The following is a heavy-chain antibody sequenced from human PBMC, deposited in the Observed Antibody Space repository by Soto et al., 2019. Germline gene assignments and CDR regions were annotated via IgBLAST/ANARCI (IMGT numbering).Heavy chain of an antibody. CDR3: ARDRKVWYFDL. CDR1: GFTFSTYS. Sequence: EVQLGESGGGLVKPGGSLRLSCAASGFTFSTYSMNWVRQAPGKGLEWVSSISSSSSYIYYADSVKGRFTISRDYAKKSLFLQMNSLRAEDTAVYYCARDRKVWYFDLWGRGTLVTVSS. V-gene: IGHV3-21*01. CDR2: ISSSSSYI. J-gene: IGHJ2*01.